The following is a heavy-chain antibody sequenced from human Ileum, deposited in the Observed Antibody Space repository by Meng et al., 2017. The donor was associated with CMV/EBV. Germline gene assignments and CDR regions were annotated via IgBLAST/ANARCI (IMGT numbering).Heavy chain of an antibody. CDR2: VSSSTTDT. V-gene: IGHV3-23*03. J-gene: IGHJ4*02. CDR1: GFPSRESP. CDR3: ARSANWGYYDH. Sequence: LSCVPTGFPSRESPFRCVRPPPVKGLDYISFVSSSTTDTPPADSVMRRFTISRATSNNTLYLQMNDLGADYTATYYCARSANWGYYDHWGQGTLVTVSS. D-gene: IGHD1-26*01.